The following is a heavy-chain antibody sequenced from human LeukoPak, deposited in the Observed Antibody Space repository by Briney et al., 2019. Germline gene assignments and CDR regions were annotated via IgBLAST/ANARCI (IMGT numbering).Heavy chain of an antibody. J-gene: IGHJ5*02. Sequence: SETLSLTCAVYGGSFSGYYWSWIRRPPGKGLEWIGEINHSGSTNYNPSLKSRVTISVDTSKNQFSLKLSSVTAADTAVYYCARSFVAYYYGSGRGSWFDPWGQGTLVTVSS. V-gene: IGHV4-34*01. CDR2: INHSGST. CDR3: ARSFVAYYYGSGRGSWFDP. D-gene: IGHD3-10*01. CDR1: GGSFSGYY.